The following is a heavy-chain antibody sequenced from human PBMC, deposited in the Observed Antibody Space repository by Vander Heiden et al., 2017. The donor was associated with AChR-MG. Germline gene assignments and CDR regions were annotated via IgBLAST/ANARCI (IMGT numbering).Heavy chain of an antibody. D-gene: IGHD2-15*01. CDR3: ARGRYCSGGSCYSYYYYGMDV. Sequence: EVQLVESGGGLVQPGGSLRLSCAASGFPFSSYDMHWVRQAKGKGLEWVSAIGTAGDTYYPGSVKGRFTISRENAKNSLYLQMNSLRAGDTAVYYCARGRYCSGGSCYSYYYYGMDVWGQGTTVTVSS. CDR1: GFPFSSYD. V-gene: IGHV3-13*01. J-gene: IGHJ6*02. CDR2: IGTAGDT.